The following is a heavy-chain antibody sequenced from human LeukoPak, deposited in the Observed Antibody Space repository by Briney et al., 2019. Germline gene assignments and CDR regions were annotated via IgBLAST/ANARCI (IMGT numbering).Heavy chain of an antibody. CDR3: ARDILATSIAAPYY. D-gene: IGHD6-13*01. J-gene: IGHJ4*02. Sequence: SETLSLTCTVSGYSISSGYYWGWIRQPPGKGLEWIGSIYHSGSTYYNPSLKSRVTISVDTSKNQFSLKLSSVNAADTAVYYCARDILATSIAAPYYWGQGTLVTVSS. V-gene: IGHV4-38-2*02. CDR2: IYHSGST. CDR1: GYSISSGYY.